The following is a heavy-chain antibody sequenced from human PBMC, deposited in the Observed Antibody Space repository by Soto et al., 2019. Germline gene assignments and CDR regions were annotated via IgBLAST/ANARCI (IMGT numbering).Heavy chain of an antibody. J-gene: IGHJ4*02. CDR3: ARGLDYGDKTTPDY. CDR1: GFTFSDYY. CDR2: ISSSSSYT. D-gene: IGHD4-17*01. Sequence: PGGSLRLSCAASGFTFSDYYMSWIRQAPGKGLEWVSYISSSSSYTNYADPVKGRFTISRDNAKNSLYLQMNSLRAEDTAVYYCARGLDYGDKTTPDYWGQGTLVTVSS. V-gene: IGHV3-11*06.